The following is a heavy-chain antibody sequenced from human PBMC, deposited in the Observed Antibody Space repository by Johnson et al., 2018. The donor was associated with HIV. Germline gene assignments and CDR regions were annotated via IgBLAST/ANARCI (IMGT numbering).Heavy chain of an antibody. J-gene: IGHJ3*01. CDR1: GFTFSSYG. CDR3: ARGEYVWGSFDV. V-gene: IGHV3-33*01. Sequence: QVQLVESGGGVVQPGRSLRLSCAASGFTFSSYGMHWVRQAPGKGLEWVAVIWYDGSNKYYADSVKGRFTISRDNSKNTLYLQMNSLRAEDTAVYYCARGEYVWGSFDVWGQGTMVTVSS. CDR2: IWYDGSNK. D-gene: IGHD3-16*01.